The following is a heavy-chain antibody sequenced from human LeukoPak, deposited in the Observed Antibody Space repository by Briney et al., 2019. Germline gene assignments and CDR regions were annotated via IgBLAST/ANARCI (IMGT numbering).Heavy chain of an antibody. D-gene: IGHD1-26*01. CDR2: IYYSGST. CDR1: GGSISSYY. J-gene: IGHJ4*02. V-gene: IGHV4-59*01. Sequence: SSETLSLTCTVSGGSISSYYWSWIRQPPGKGLEWIGYIYYSGSTNYSPSLKSRVTISVDTSKNQFSLKLSSVTAADTAVYYCARDSGSYYFDYWGQGTLVTVSS. CDR3: ARDSGSYYFDY.